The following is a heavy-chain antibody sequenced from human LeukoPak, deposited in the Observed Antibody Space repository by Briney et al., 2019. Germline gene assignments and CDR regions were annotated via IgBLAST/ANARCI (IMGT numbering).Heavy chain of an antibody. J-gene: IGHJ4*02. V-gene: IGHV1-2*02. CDR3: ARPVIVGATLYYFDY. CDR2: INPNSGGT. Sequence: ASVKVSCKASGYTFTGYYMHWVRQAPGQGLEWMGWINPNSGGTNYAQKFQGRVTITRDTSISTAYMELSRLRSDDTAVYYCARPVIVGATLYYFDYWGQGTLVTVSS. D-gene: IGHD1-26*01. CDR1: GYTFTGYY.